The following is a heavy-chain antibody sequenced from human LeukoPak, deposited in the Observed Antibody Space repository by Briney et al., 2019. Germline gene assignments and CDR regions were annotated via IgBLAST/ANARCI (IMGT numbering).Heavy chain of an antibody. D-gene: IGHD3-16*01. V-gene: IGHV3-9*03. J-gene: IGHJ4*02. CDR2: ISWNSGSV. Sequence: TGGSLRLSCAASGFKFDDYAMDWVRQAPGKGLEWVSGISWNSGSVGYADSVKGRFTISRDNAKNSLYLQMNSLRAEDMALYYCAKLGGPFEYWGQGTLVTVSS. CDR3: AKLGGPFEY. CDR1: GFKFDDYA.